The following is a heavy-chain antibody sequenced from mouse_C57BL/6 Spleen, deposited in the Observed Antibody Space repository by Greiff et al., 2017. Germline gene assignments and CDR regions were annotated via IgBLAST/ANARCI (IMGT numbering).Heavy chain of an antibody. Sequence: VQLKQPGAELVKPGASVKLSCKASGYTFTSYWMHWVKQRPGQGLEWIGMIHPNSGSTNYNEKFKSKATLTVDKSSSTAYMQLSSLTSEDSAVYYCARDGSSPYYFDYWGQGTTLTVSS. V-gene: IGHV1-64*01. CDR1: GYTFTSYW. CDR2: IHPNSGST. CDR3: ARDGSSPYYFDY. J-gene: IGHJ2*01. D-gene: IGHD1-1*01.